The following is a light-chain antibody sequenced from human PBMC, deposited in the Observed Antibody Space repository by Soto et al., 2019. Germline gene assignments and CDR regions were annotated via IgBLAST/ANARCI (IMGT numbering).Light chain of an antibody. J-gene: IGLJ3*02. V-gene: IGLV2-11*01. CDR1: NSDIGNYNY. CDR3: CSYPGTHTWV. CDR2: DVS. Sequence: QSALTQPCSVSGSPGQSVTISCTGTNSDIGNYNYVSWYQQHPGRAPKVMIYDVSKRPSGVPDRFSGSKSGNTASLTISGLQAEDEADYYCCSYPGTHTWVFGGGTKLTVL.